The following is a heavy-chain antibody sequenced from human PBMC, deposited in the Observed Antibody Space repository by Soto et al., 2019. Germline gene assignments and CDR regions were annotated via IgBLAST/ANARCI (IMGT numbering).Heavy chain of an antibody. CDR3: ARDETTAWLDP. J-gene: IGHJ5*02. Sequence: SQTLSLTCSISGVSVSSYSAGWNWLGQSPSRGLEWLGSSYYRSKWYNHYAVSVKSRLTINPHPSKNPSSLQLNSVTPDDTAVYYCARDETTAWLDPWGQGTMVTVSS. CDR1: GVSVSSYSAG. CDR2: SYYRSKWYN. V-gene: IGHV6-1*01.